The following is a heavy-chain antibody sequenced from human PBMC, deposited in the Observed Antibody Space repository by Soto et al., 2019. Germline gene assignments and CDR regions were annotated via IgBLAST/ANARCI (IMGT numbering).Heavy chain of an antibody. CDR2: TYYRGGA. CDR3: VRHGSGSYLPIDY. Sequence: SGPTLVNPTETLTLTCTVSGGSVSGNVYWSWIRQPPGKGLEWIGCTYYRGGARYNPSLKSRVTISVDTSKNQFSLRLNSVTAADTAVFYGVRHGSGSYLPIDYWGQGTLVTVSS. D-gene: IGHD3-10*01. CDR1: GGSVSGNVY. V-gene: IGHV4-59*08. J-gene: IGHJ4*02.